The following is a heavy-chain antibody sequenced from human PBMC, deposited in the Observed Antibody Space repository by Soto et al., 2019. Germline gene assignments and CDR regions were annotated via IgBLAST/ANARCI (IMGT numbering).Heavy chain of an antibody. CDR2: ISYDGSNK. J-gene: IGHJ6*02. D-gene: IGHD1-26*01. Sequence: PGGSLRLSCAASGFTFSSYAMHWVRQAPGKGLEWVAVISYDGSNKYYADSVKGRFTISRDNSKNTLYLQMNSLRAEDTAVYYCARGGVGAPYYYYGMDVWGQGTTATVSS. V-gene: IGHV3-30-3*01. CDR3: ARGGVGAPYYYYGMDV. CDR1: GFTFSSYA.